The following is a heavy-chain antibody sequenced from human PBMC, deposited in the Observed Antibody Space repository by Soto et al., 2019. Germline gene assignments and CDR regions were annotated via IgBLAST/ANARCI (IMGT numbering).Heavy chain of an antibody. CDR3: AREVLYSGYDYYYYGMDV. V-gene: IGHV3-7*05. Sequence: GGSLRLSCAASGFTFSSYWMSWVRQAPGKGLEWVANIKQDGSEKYYVDSVKGRFTISRDNAKNSLYLQMNSLRAEDTAVYYCAREVLYSGYDYYYYGMDVWGQGTTVTVSS. CDR1: GFTFSSYW. J-gene: IGHJ6*02. CDR2: IKQDGSEK. D-gene: IGHD5-12*01.